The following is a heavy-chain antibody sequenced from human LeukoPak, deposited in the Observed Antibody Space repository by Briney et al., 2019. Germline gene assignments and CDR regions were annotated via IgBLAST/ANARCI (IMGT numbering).Heavy chain of an antibody. D-gene: IGHD6-13*01. J-gene: IGHJ6*02. Sequence: ASVKVSCKASGYTFTGYYMHWVRQAPGQGLEWMGWINPNSGGTNYAQKFQGRVTMTRDTSISTAYMELSRLRSDDTAVYYCARDQTKAAAPLVYHYYFGMDVWGQGTTVTVSS. CDR1: GYTFTGYY. CDR2: INPNSGGT. CDR3: ARDQTKAAAPLVYHYYFGMDV. V-gene: IGHV1-2*02.